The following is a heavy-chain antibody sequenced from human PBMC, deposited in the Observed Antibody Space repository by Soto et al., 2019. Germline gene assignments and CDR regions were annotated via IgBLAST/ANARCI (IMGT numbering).Heavy chain of an antibody. V-gene: IGHV3-23*01. CDR2: ISGSGGST. CDR3: AKGLKDFWSGYYLGDYYYGMDV. Sequence: RLSCAASGFTFSSYAMSWVRQAPGKGLEWVSAISGSGGSTYYADSVKGRFTISRDNSKNTLYLQMNSLRAEDTAVYYCAKGLKDFWSGYYLGDYYYGMDVWGQGTTVTVSS. CDR1: GFTFSSYA. J-gene: IGHJ6*02. D-gene: IGHD3-3*01.